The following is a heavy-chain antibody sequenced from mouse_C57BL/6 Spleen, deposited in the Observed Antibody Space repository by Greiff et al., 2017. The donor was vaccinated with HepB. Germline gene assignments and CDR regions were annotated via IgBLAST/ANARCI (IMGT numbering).Heavy chain of an antibody. CDR2: IYPGSGNT. D-gene: IGHD2-4*01. CDR1: GYTFTDYY. CDR3: AGLRQGGYAMDY. J-gene: IGHJ4*01. Sequence: VQLVESGAELVRPGASVKLSCKASGYTFTDYYINWVKQRPGQGLEWIARIYPGSGNTYYNEKFKGKATLTAEKSSSTAYMQLSSLTSEDSAVYFCAGLRQGGYAMDYWGQGTSVTVSS. V-gene: IGHV1-76*01.